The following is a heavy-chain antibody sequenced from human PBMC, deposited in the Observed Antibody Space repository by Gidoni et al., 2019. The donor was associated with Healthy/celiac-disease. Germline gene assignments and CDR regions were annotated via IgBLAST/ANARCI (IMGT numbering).Heavy chain of an antibody. CDR3: AKGYAT. Sequence: AASGYTFSSYGMHWVRQAPGKGLEWVAFILYDGSNKYYADSVKGRFTISRDNSKNTLYLQMNSLRAEDTAVYYCAKGYATWGQGTLVTVSS. D-gene: IGHD2-2*01. V-gene: IGHV3-30*02. CDR2: ILYDGSNK. CDR1: GYTFSSYG. J-gene: IGHJ5*02.